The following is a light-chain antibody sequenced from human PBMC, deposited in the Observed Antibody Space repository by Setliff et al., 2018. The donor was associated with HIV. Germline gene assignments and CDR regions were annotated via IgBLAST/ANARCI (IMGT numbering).Light chain of an antibody. CDR3: SSYTSGGTWV. V-gene: IGLV2-14*03. CDR1: SGDIGGHNH. Sequence: QSVLAQPASVSGSPGQSITISCTGTSGDIGGHNHVSWYQQHPGKAPQLMIYDVTSRPSGISNRFSGSKSGNTASLNVSGLLPEDEADYHCSSYTSGGTWVFGGGTKVTVL. J-gene: IGLJ3*02. CDR2: DVT.